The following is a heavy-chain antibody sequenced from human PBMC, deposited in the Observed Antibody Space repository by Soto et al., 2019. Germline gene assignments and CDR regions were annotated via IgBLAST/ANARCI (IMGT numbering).Heavy chain of an antibody. CDR1: GFTFNVYG. J-gene: IGHJ6*02. CDR3: ARVRDPHLDHYGLDV. V-gene: IGHV1-69*06. CDR2: LIPIYDAP. Sequence: SVKVSCKTSGFTFNVYGINWVRQAPGQGLEWMGGLIPIYDAPNYAQKFQDRVTITADKSTTTVYLGLSSLTSEDTAVYFCARVRDPHLDHYGLDVWGQGTTVTVSS.